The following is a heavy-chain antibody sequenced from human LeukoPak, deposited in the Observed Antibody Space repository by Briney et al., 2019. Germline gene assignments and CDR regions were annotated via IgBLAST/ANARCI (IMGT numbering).Heavy chain of an antibody. Sequence: GGSLRLSCAGSGFPFSSHGMNWVRQAPGKGLEWVSGISPGGGPAYYADSVKGRFSISRDDLKNTLYLQMTNLRAEDTAVYYCAKDGAWLRFDDWGQGILVTVSS. CDR3: AKDGAWLRFDD. CDR1: GFPFSSHG. V-gene: IGHV3-23*01. D-gene: IGHD5-12*01. J-gene: IGHJ4*02. CDR2: ISPGGGPA.